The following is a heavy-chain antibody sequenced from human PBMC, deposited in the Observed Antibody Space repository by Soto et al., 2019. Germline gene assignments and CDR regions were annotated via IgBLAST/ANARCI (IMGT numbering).Heavy chain of an antibody. D-gene: IGHD6-19*01. J-gene: IGHJ3*01. V-gene: IGHV2-5*01. CDR3: AHRPYSSGWDDAFDV. CDR1: GFSLRTSGLG. CDR2: IYWNDDK. Sequence: SGPTLVNPTQTLTLTCSFSGFSLRTSGLGVGWIRQPPGKALEWLALIYWNDDKRYSPSLKSRLTITKDTSKNQVVLTMTNMDPVDTATYYCAHRPYSSGWDDAFDVWGQGTMVTVSS.